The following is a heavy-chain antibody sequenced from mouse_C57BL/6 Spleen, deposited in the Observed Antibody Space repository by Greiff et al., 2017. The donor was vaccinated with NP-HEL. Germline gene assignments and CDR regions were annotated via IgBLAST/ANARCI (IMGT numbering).Heavy chain of an antibody. CDR2: FHPYNDDT. Sequence: QVQLQQSGAELVKPGASVKMSCKASGYTFTTYPIEWMKQNHGKSLEWIGNFHPYNDDTKYNEKFKGKATLTVEKSSSTVYLELSRLTSDDSAVYYCARTLGDYDEGGYYAMDYWGQGTSVTVSS. CDR3: ARTLGDYDEGGYYAMDY. D-gene: IGHD2-4*01. J-gene: IGHJ4*01. V-gene: IGHV1-47*01. CDR1: GYTFTTYP.